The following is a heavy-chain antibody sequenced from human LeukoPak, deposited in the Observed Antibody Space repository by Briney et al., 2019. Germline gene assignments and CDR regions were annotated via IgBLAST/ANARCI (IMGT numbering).Heavy chain of an antibody. CDR3: ARLRIVGATIDY. CDR2: IYYSGST. J-gene: IGHJ4*02. CDR1: GGSISSSSYY. Sequence: SSETLSLTCTVSGGSISSSSYYWGWIRQPPGKGLEWIGNIYYSGSTYYNPSLKSRVTISVDTSKNQFSLKLSSVTAADTAVYYCARLRIVGATIDYWGQGTLVTVSS. D-gene: IGHD1-26*01. V-gene: IGHV4-39*01.